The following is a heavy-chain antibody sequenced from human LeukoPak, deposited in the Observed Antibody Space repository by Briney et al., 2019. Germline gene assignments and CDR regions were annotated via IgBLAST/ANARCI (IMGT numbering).Heavy chain of an antibody. V-gene: IGHV7-4-1*02. Sequence: ASVKVSCTASGYTFSSCAINWVRQAPGQGLEYMGWIDTKTGNPTYAQGFTGRFVFSLDTSVSTAYLQISSLKAEDTAVYYCAIHPSDSSGYFSYWGQGALVTVSS. CDR2: IDTKTGNP. D-gene: IGHD3-22*01. CDR3: AIHPSDSSGYFSY. CDR1: GYTFSSCA. J-gene: IGHJ4*02.